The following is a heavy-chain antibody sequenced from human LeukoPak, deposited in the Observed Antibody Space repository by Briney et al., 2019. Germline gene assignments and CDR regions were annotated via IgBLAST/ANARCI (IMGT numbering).Heavy chain of an antibody. CDR3: ARPWNALRDAFDI. D-gene: IGHD1-1*01. CDR2: IYPGDSDT. J-gene: IGHJ3*02. CDR1: GYSFTSYW. Sequence: PGESLKISCKGSGYSFTSYWIGWVRQLPGKGLEWMGIIYPGDSDTRYSPSFQGQVTISADKSISTAYLQWSSLKASDTAMYYCARPWNALRDAFDIWGQGTMVTVSS. V-gene: IGHV5-51*01.